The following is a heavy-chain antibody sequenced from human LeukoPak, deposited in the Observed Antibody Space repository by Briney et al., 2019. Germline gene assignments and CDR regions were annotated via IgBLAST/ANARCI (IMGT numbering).Heavy chain of an antibody. D-gene: IGHD5-12*01. CDR3: ARDAYSGYDRNIRAYYYYYYMDV. J-gene: IGHJ6*03. V-gene: IGHV4-61*02. CDR1: AGSISSSSYY. Sequence: SETLSLTCTVSAGSISSSSYYWSWIRQPAGKGLEWIGRIYTSGSTNYNPSLKSRVTMSVDTSKNQFSLKLSSVTAADTAVYYCARDAYSGYDRNIRAYYYYYYMDVWGKGTTVTISS. CDR2: IYTSGST.